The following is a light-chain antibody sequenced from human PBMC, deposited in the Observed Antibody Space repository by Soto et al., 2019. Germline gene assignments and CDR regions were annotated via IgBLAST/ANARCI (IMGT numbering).Light chain of an antibody. CDR2: RNN. V-gene: IGLV1-47*01. Sequence: QSVLTQSPSASGTPGQRVTISCSGSRSNIGRNFAYWYQHVPGTAPRLLIQRNNERPSGVPDRFSGSKSGTSVSLAISGLRSDDEATYSCAAWDDTLDAPVFGGGTKLTVL. CDR1: RSNIGRNF. CDR3: AAWDDTLDAPV. J-gene: IGLJ3*02.